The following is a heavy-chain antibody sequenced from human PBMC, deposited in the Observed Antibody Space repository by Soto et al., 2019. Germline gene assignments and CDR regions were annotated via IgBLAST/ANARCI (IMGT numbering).Heavy chain of an antibody. CDR2: IGSSSSTI. D-gene: IGHD3-3*01. V-gene: IGHV3-48*02. CDR1: ELVASPYV. J-gene: IGHJ6*02. Sequence: SSAGCELVASPYVVDCVPLPERQGLEWFSCIGSSSSTIYYADSVKGRFTISRDNAKNSLYLQMNSLRDEDAAVYYCTRGGRLGNYDFWSGANYYYYGMDVWGQGTTVTVSS. CDR3: TRGGRLGNYDFWSGANYYYYGMDV.